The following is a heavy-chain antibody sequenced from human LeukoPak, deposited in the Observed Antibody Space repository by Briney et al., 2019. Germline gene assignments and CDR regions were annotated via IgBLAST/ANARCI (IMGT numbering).Heavy chain of an antibody. D-gene: IGHD5-18*01. CDR1: GITFSNYA. V-gene: IGHV3-23*01. J-gene: IGHJ4*02. CDR3: AGRPTGYSSGYIH. Sequence: GGSLRLSCVASGITFSNYAVSWVRQAPEKGLDWDSVISGSAHKIRYADSVKGRFTISRDNSENIVYLQMNNLRVEDTAVYYCAGRPTGYSSGYIHWGQGTLVTVSS. CDR2: ISGSAHKI.